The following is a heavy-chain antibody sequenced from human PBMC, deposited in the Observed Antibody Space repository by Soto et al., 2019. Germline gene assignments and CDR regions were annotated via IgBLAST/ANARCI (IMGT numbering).Heavy chain of an antibody. J-gene: IGHJ3*02. V-gene: IGHV3-33*01. CDR2: IWYDGSNK. Sequence: AGGSLRLSCAASGFTFSSYGMHWVRQAPGKGLEWVAVIWYDGSNKYYADSVKGRFTISRDNSKNTLYLQMNSLRAEDTAVYCCARDSDAFDIWGQGTMVTVSS. CDR1: GFTFSSYG. CDR3: ARDSDAFDI.